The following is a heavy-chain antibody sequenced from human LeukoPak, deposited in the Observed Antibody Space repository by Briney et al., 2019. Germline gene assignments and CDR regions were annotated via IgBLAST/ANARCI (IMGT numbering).Heavy chain of an antibody. CDR1: GYPFTGYY. CDR3: ARDLSMVRGVPGDY. D-gene: IGHD3-10*01. CDR2: INPNSGGT. J-gene: IGHJ4*02. Sequence: ASVKVSCKASGYPFTGYYILWVRQAPGQGLEWMGWINPNSGGTNYAQKFQGRVTMTRDTSISTAYMELSRLRSDDTAVYYCARDLSMVRGVPGDYWGQGTLVTVSS. V-gene: IGHV1-2*02.